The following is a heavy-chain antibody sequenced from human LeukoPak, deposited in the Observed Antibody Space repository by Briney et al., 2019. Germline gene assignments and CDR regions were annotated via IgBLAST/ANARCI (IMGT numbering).Heavy chain of an antibody. CDR3: ATTYYYDSTSDY. J-gene: IGHJ4*02. CDR1: GFTVSSNY. CDR2: IYSGGST. D-gene: IGHD3-22*01. Sequence: PGGSLKLSCAASGFTVSSNYMSWVRQAPGKGLEWVSVIYSGGSTYYADSVKGRFTISRDNSKNTLYLQMNSLRAEDTAVYYCATTYYYDSTSDYWGQGTLVTVSS. V-gene: IGHV3-53*01.